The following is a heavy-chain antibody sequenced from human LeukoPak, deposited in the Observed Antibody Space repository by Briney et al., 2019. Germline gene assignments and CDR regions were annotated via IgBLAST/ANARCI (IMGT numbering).Heavy chain of an antibody. Sequence: PGRSLRLSCAASGFIFSSYAMHWVRQAPGKGLEWVAFIPYDGSNKHYAEPVQGRFTISRDNSKNTLYLQMNSLRPEDTAVYYCARARFGYNRGPFDYWGQGILVTVSS. J-gene: IGHJ4*02. CDR3: ARARFGYNRGPFDY. CDR1: GFIFSSYA. D-gene: IGHD5-24*01. V-gene: IGHV3-30-3*01. CDR2: IPYDGSNK.